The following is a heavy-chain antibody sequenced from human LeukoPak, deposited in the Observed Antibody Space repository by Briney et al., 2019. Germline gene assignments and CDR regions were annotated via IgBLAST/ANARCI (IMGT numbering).Heavy chain of an antibody. V-gene: IGHV1-8*01. Sequence: GASVKVSCKASGYTFTSYDINWVRQATGQRRQWMGWMNPNSGNTGYAQKFQGRVNMTRNTSISTAYMELSSLRSEDTAVYYCAREVHSVYCSSTSCYGIPDYWGQGTLVTVSS. D-gene: IGHD2-2*01. CDR3: AREVHSVYCSSTSCYGIPDY. CDR2: MNPNSGNT. J-gene: IGHJ4*02. CDR1: GYTFTSYD.